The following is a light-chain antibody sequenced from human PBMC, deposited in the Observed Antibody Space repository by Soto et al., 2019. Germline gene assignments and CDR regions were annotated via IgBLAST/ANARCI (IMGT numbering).Light chain of an antibody. V-gene: IGLV1-44*01. Sequence: QSVLTQPPSASGTPGQRVTISCSGSSSNIGSNPVHWYQQVPGTAPKLLIHNNNHRPSGVPARFSGSKSGNSASLAISGLQSEDEADYYCAAWDDSLNALLFGGGTKLTVL. CDR3: AAWDDSLNALL. J-gene: IGLJ2*01. CDR1: SSNIGSNP. CDR2: NNN.